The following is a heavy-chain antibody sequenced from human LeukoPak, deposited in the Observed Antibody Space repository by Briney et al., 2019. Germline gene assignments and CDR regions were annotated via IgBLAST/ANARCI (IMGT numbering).Heavy chain of an antibody. CDR3: VRAGPQYGDPEYSQH. CDR2: IYHSRNT. D-gene: IGHD4-17*01. CDR1: DYSITSGYY. Sequence: SETLSLTCSVSDYSITSGYYWGWLRQPPGKGLEWIGSIYHSRNTYTSPSLKSRVTMSVDTSKNQFSLKLSSVTAADAAVYYCVRAGPQYGDPEYSQHWGQGTLVTVSS. J-gene: IGHJ1*01. V-gene: IGHV4-38-2*02.